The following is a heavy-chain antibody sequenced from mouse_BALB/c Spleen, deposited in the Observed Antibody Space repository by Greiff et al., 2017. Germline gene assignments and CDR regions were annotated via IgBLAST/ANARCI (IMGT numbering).Heavy chain of an antibody. D-gene: IGHD2-3*01. J-gene: IGHJ4*01. CDR1: GFTFSSYY. V-gene: IGHV5-6-2*01. CDR2: INSNGGST. Sequence: EVKLQESGGDLVKLGGSLKLSCAASGFTFSSYYMSWVRQTPEKRLELVAAINSNGGSTYYPDTVKGRFTISRDNAKNTLYLQMSSLKSEDTALYYCARLGDGYSYAMDYWGQGTSVTVSS. CDR3: ARLGDGYSYAMDY.